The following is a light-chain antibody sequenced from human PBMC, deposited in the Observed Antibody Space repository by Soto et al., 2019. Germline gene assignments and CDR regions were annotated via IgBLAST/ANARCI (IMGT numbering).Light chain of an antibody. Sequence: EIVMTQFPATLSVSPGEKATLSCRASQRVSSNLAWYQQNPGQAPRLLIYGASARSTGIPVRFSGSGSGTEFTLTISSLQSEDFAVYYCRQYNNWPRTFGQGTKVDIK. J-gene: IGKJ1*01. CDR3: RQYNNWPRT. CDR2: GAS. V-gene: IGKV3-15*01. CDR1: QRVSSN.